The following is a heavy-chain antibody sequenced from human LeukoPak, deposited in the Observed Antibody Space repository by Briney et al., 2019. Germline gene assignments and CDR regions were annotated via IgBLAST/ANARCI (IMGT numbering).Heavy chain of an antibody. J-gene: IGHJ3*02. Sequence: SETLSLTCTVSGGSISSGSYLWSWIRQPAGKGLGWIGRIHTSGTTNYNPSLKSRVTISIDRSKNQFSLKLSSVTATDTAMYYCTRGGGYDAFDIWGQGTMVTVSS. CDR3: TRGGGYDAFDI. CDR1: GGSISSGSYL. CDR2: IHTSGTT. D-gene: IGHD2-15*01. V-gene: IGHV4-61*02.